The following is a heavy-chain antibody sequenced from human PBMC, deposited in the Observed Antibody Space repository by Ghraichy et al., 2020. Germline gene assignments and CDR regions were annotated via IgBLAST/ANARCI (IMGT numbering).Heavy chain of an antibody. J-gene: IGHJ6*02. CDR3: ANDILLTGGYYYGMDV. V-gene: IGHV3-23*01. CDR2: ISGSGGST. CDR1: GFTFSSYA. D-gene: IGHD7-27*01. Sequence: GGSLRLSCAASGFTFSSYAMSWVRQAPGKGLEWVSAISGSGGSTYYADSVKGRFTISRDNSKNTLYLQMNSLRAEDTAVYYCANDILLTGGYYYGMDVWGQGTTVTVSS.